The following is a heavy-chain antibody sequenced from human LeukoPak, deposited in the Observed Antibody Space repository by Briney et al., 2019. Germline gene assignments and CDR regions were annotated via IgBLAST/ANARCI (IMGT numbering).Heavy chain of an antibody. CDR2: ISSSGSTI. CDR1: GFTFGDYY. V-gene: IGHV3-11*04. D-gene: IGHD4-17*01. J-gene: IGHJ3*02. Sequence: GGSLRLSCAASGFTFGDYYMSWIRQAPGKGLEWVSYISSSGSTIYYADSVKGRFTISRDNAKNSLYLQMNSLRAEDTAVYYCARMHDYGDSYAFDIWGQGTMVTVSS. CDR3: ARMHDYGDSYAFDI.